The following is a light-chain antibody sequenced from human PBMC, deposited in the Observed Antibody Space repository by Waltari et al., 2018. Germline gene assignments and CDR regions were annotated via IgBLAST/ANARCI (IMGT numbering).Light chain of an antibody. CDR3: QQRSKWPWS. Sequence: EIVMTQSPVTLSVPPGERATLSCRASQSIRNNLAWYQQRPGQAPRLLIYGASTRTTGIPGRFSGSGSGTEFTLTISSLQSEDSAIYFCQQRSKWPWSFGQGTKVEIK. V-gene: IGKV3-15*01. J-gene: IGKJ1*01. CDR2: GAS. CDR1: QSIRNN.